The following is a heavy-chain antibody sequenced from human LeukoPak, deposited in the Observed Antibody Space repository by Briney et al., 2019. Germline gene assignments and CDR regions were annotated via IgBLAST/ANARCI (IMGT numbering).Heavy chain of an antibody. CDR3: ATYADYGSGRTN. D-gene: IGHD3-10*01. V-gene: IGHV4-30-2*01. J-gene: IGHJ4*02. Sequence: SQTLSLTCTVSGGSISSGGYYWSWIRQPPGQGLEWIGYIYQSGSTYHNPSLKSRVTISVDRSKNQFSLKLSSVTAADTAVYYCATYADYGSGRTNWGQGTLVIVSS. CDR1: GGSISSGGYY. CDR2: IYQSGST.